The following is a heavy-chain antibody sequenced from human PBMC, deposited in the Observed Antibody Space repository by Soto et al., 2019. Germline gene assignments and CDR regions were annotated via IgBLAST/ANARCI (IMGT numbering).Heavy chain of an antibody. CDR1: GYTFTSYG. J-gene: IGHJ4*02. CDR3: ARGPPTSCSGGNCYSHYFDY. Sequence: QVQLVQSGAEVKKPGASVKVSCKASGYTFTSYGISWVRQAPGQGLEWMGWISAYSGSTKYAQKLQDRVTMTTDTSTNISYMELSSLRTDDTAIYYCARGPPTSCSGGNCYSHYFDYWGQGTLVTVSS. CDR2: ISAYSGST. V-gene: IGHV1-18*01. D-gene: IGHD2-15*01.